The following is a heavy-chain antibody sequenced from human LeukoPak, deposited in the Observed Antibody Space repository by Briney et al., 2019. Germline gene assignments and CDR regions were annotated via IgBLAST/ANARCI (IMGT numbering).Heavy chain of an antibody. J-gene: IGHJ4*02. V-gene: IGHV4-38-2*02. CDR3: TREVVEVPTAVIDY. D-gene: IGHD1-26*01. CDR1: GYAISSGHC. Sequence: SETLSLTCVVSGYAISSGHCWGWIRQSPGKGLEWIGSFYAGGSIYYNPSLKSRVTIVEDTSRNQFSRKMTSVTAADTAVYYCTREVVEVPTAVIDYWGQGALVTVSS. CDR2: FYAGGSI.